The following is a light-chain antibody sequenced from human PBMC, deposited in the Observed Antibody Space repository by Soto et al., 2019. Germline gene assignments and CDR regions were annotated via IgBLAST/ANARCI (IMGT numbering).Light chain of an antibody. J-gene: IGKJ4*01. V-gene: IGKV3-20*01. CDR3: QQYGISPLT. Sequence: EIVLTQSPGTLSLSPGERATLSCRASQSVSSSYLGWYQQKPGQAPRLLIYGASNRATGIPDRFSGIGSGTDFTLTISRLEPEDFAVYYCQQYGISPLTFGEGTKVEIK. CDR2: GAS. CDR1: QSVSSSY.